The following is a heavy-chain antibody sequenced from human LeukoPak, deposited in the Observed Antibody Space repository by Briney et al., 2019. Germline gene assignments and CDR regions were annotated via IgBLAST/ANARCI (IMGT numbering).Heavy chain of an antibody. CDR1: GFTFSSYA. CDR2: ISGSGGST. V-gene: IGHV3-23*01. Sequence: GGSLRLSCAASGFTFSSYAMGWVRQAPGKGLEWVSAISGSGGSTYYADSVKGRFTISRDKSKNTLYLQMNSLTADDTALYYCAKDAFSYNGVYDALDIWGQGTRVTGSS. J-gene: IGHJ3*02. CDR3: AKDAFSYNGVYDALDI. D-gene: IGHD3-3*01.